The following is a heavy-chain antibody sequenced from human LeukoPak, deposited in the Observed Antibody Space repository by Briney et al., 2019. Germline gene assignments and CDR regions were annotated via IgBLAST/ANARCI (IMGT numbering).Heavy chain of an antibody. J-gene: IGHJ4*02. CDR1: GYTFTGYY. CDR3: ARDLQYSSSSCFDY. CDR2: INPNSGGT. Sequence: GASVKVSCKASGYTFTGYYMHWVRQAPGQGLEWMGWINPNSGGTNYAQKFQGRVTMTRDTSISTAYMELSRLRSDDTAVYYCARDLQYSSSSCFDYWGQGTLVTVSS. D-gene: IGHD6-6*01. V-gene: IGHV1-2*02.